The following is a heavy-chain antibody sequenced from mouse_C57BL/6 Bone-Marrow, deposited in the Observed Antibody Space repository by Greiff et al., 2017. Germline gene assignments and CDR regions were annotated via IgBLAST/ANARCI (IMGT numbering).Heavy chain of an antibody. CDR1: GFTFSDYY. J-gene: IGHJ3*01. Sequence: EVHLVESGGGLVQPGGSLKLSCAASGFTFSDYYMYWVRQTPEKRLEWVAYISNGGGSTYYPDTVKGRFTISRDNAKNTLYLQMSRLKSEDTAMYYCARHVDYYDYDAFSWFAYWGQGTLVTVSA. V-gene: IGHV5-12*01. D-gene: IGHD2-4*01. CDR2: ISNGGGST. CDR3: ARHVDYYDYDAFSWFAY.